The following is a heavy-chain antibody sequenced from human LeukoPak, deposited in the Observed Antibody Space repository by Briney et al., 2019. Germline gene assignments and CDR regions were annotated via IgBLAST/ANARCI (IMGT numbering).Heavy chain of an antibody. CDR1: GGTFSSYA. CDR3: ARDLVWFGELQPRYFDY. CDR2: IIPIFGTA. D-gene: IGHD3-10*01. V-gene: IGHV1-69*05. Sequence: ASVKVSCKASGGTFSSYAISWVRQAPGQGLEWMGGIIPIFGTANYAQKLQGRVTMTTDTSTSTAYMELRSLRSDDTAVYYCARDLVWFGELQPRYFDYWGQGTLVTVSS. J-gene: IGHJ4*02.